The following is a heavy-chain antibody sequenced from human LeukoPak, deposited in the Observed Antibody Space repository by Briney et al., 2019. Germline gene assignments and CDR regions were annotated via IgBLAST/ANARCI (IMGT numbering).Heavy chain of an antibody. V-gene: IGHV3-30*18. CDR3: AKDTTSITPYYYMDV. Sequence: PGGSLRLSCAASGFTFRNYGMHWVRQAPGKGLEWVAVISYDGSNKYDADSVKGRFTISRDNSKNTLYLQMNSLRAEGTAVYYCAKDTTSITPYYYMDVWGKGTTVTVSS. J-gene: IGHJ6*03. CDR1: GFTFRNYG. CDR2: ISYDGSNK. D-gene: IGHD1-14*01.